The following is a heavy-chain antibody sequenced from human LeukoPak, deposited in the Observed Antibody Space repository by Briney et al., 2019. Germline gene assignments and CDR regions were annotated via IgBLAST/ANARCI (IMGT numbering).Heavy chain of an antibody. J-gene: IGHJ3*02. CDR2: IIPIFGTA. D-gene: IGHD1-26*01. CDR1: GGTFSSYA. V-gene: IGHV1-69*13. CDR3: ARDYSGSCPACAFDI. Sequence: SVRVSCKASGGTFSSYAISWVRQAPGQGLEWMGGIIPIFGTANYAQKFQGRVTITADESTSTAYMELSSLRSEDTAVYYCARDYSGSCPACAFDIWGQGTMVTVSS.